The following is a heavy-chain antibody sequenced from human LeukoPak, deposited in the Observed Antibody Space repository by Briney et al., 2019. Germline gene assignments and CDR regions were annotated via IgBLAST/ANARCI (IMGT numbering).Heavy chain of an antibody. D-gene: IGHD6-19*01. CDR1: GFTFSSYE. J-gene: IGHJ4*02. CDR2: ISSSGSTT. CDR3: AREAAVAGTAGGY. V-gene: IGHV3-48*03. Sequence: TGGSLRLSCAASGFTFSSYEMNWVRQAPGKGLEWVSYISSSGSTTYYADSVKGRFTISRDNAKNSLYLQMNSLRAEDTAVYYCAREAAVAGTAGGYWGQGTLVTVSS.